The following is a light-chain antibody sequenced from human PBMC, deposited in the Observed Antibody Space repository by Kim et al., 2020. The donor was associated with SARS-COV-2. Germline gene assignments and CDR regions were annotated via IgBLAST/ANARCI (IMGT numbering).Light chain of an antibody. J-gene: IGKJ4*01. V-gene: IGKV3D-15*01. CDR2: GAS. CDR3: QHCDNWPS. CDR1: QSIGGN. Sequence: SESQGESATPYCTGRQSIGGNVGWYQQKPGQAPSILIYGASSRAAGAPARITGGASGAEFTLTISSLQSEDFAVYYCQHCDNWPSFGGGTRVDIK.